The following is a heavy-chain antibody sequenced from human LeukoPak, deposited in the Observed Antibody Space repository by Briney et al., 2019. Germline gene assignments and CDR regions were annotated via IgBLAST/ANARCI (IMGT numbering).Heavy chain of an antibody. J-gene: IGHJ4*02. V-gene: IGHV1-2*04. D-gene: IGHD5-12*01. CDR1: GYTFTGYY. Sequence: SVKVSCKASGYTFTGYYMHWVRQAPGQGLEWMGWINPNSGGTNYAQKFQGWVTMTRDTSISTAYMELSRLRSDDTAVYYCARGVVATPREYYFDYWGQGTLVTVSS. CDR3: ARGVVATPREYYFDY. CDR2: INPNSGGT.